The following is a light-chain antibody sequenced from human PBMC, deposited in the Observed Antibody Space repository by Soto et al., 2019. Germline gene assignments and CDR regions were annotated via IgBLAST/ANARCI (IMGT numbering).Light chain of an antibody. V-gene: IGKV1-5*03. CDR3: QQYNVYSRT. J-gene: IGKJ1*01. CDR1: QSISGW. Sequence: DIQMTQSPSTMSASVGDRVTITCRASQSISGWLAWYQQKPGKAPNLLIYKASSVLSGVPSRFSGSGFGTEFTLTISSLQPDDFATYYCQQYNVYSRTFGQGTKMEIK. CDR2: KAS.